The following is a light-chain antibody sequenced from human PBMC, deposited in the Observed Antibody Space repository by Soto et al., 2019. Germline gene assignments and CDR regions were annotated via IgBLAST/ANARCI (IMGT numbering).Light chain of an antibody. V-gene: IGKV1D-13*01. Sequence: IQMTQSPSSLSASVGDRVTITCRASQSISSYLNWYQQKPGKAPKLLIYDASTLQSGVPSRFSGTASGTDFTLTINSLQPEDFATYYCQQFNNWPVTFGPGTKVDIK. J-gene: IGKJ3*01. CDR3: QQFNNWPVT. CDR2: DAS. CDR1: QSISSY.